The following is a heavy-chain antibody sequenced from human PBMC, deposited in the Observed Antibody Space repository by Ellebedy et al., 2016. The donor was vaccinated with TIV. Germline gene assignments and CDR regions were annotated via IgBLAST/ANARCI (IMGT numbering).Heavy chain of an antibody. CDR1: GFPFSSYW. J-gene: IGHJ6*02. V-gene: IGHV3-33*06. D-gene: IGHD5-18*01. Sequence: PGGSLRLSCAASGFPFSSYWMNWVRQAPGKGLEWVAVIWYDGSNKYYADSVKGRFTISRDNSKNTLYLQMNSLRDEETAVYYCAKGGGDTAMVDYYGMDVWGQGTTVTVSS. CDR2: IWYDGSNK. CDR3: AKGGGDTAMVDYYGMDV.